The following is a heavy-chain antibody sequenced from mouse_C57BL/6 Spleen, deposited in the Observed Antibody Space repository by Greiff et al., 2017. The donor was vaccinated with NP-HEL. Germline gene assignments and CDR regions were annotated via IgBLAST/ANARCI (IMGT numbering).Heavy chain of an antibody. CDR2: INTNYGTT. D-gene: IGHD1-1*01. CDR3: ARAFDYGSSYVDN. V-gene: IGHV1-39*01. J-gene: IGHJ2*01. CDR1: GYSFTDYN. Sequence: EVQLQQSGPELVKPGASVKISCKASGYSFTDYNMNWVKQSNGKSLEWIGVINTNYGTTSYNQKFKGKATLTVDQSSSTAYMELNSLTSEDSAVYSCARAFDYGSSYVDNWVQGTTLTVSS.